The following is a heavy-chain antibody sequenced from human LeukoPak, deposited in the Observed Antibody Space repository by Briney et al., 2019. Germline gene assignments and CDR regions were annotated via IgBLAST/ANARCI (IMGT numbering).Heavy chain of an antibody. V-gene: IGHV3-21*01. CDR1: GSTFSTYS. CDR2: ISSGSSFI. J-gene: IGHJ4*02. Sequence: GGSLRLSCAASGSTFSTYSMNWVRQAPGKGLEWVSSISSGSSFIYYADSVKGRFTISRDNAKNSLFLQMSSLRAEDTAVYYCARESSGYFYWGQGTLVTVSS. CDR3: ARESSGYFY. D-gene: IGHD3-22*01.